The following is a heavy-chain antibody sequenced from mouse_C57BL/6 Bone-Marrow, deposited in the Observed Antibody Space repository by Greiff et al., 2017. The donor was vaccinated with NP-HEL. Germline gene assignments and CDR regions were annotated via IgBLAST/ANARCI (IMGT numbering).Heavy chain of an antibody. Sequence: QVQLQQPGAELVKPGASVKLSCKASGYTFTSYWMQWVKQRPGQGLEWIGEIDPSDSYTNSNQKFKGKATLTVDTSSSTAYMQLSSLTSEDSAVDYCAREGLGGNYLDYWGQGTTLTVSS. CDR3: AREGLGGNYLDY. D-gene: IGHD3-1*01. CDR2: IDPSDSYT. V-gene: IGHV1-50*01. CDR1: GYTFTSYW. J-gene: IGHJ2*01.